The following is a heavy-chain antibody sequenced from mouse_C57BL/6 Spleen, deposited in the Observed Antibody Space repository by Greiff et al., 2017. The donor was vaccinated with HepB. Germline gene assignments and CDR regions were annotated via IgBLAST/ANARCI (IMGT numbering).Heavy chain of an antibody. CDR3: AREGLYYDYDGKVYYFDY. D-gene: IGHD2-4*01. Sequence: VQLQQSGPELVKPGASVKISCKASGYAFSSSWMNWVKQRPGKGLEWIGRIYPGDGDTNYTGKFKGKATLTADKSSSTAYMQLSSLKSEDSAVYVCAREGLYYDYDGKVYYFDYWGQGTTLTVSS. J-gene: IGHJ2*01. CDR2: IYPGDGDT. CDR1: GYAFSSSW. V-gene: IGHV1-82*01.